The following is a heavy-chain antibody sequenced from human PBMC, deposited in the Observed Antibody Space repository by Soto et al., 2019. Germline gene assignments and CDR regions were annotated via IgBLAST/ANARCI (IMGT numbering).Heavy chain of an antibody. Sequence: GGSLRLSCAASGFAFSRNDMNWVRQRPGKGPEWVSNINYSGVSTYYSDAVKGRFTISRDNSKNILYLEMNSLKVDGTAVYYCVTDPNWEWGYWGQGALVTVSS. V-gene: IGHV3-23*01. CDR3: VTDPNWEWGY. CDR2: INYSGVST. CDR1: GFAFSRND. J-gene: IGHJ4*02. D-gene: IGHD1-1*01.